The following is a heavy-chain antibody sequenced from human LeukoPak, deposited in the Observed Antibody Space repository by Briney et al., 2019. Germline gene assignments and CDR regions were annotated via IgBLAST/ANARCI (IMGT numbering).Heavy chain of an antibody. V-gene: IGHV5-51*01. Sequence: GESLKISCKGSGYNFNTYWVAWVRQLPGKGLEWMGIIRPMNSDVRYSPSFQGQVTISADRSINTAYLQWSSLTASDTAMYYCARLGDSSGYYQPAGYWGQGTLVTVSS. CDR3: ARLGDSSGYYQPAGY. CDR1: GYNFNTYW. CDR2: IRPMNSDV. J-gene: IGHJ4*02. D-gene: IGHD3-22*01.